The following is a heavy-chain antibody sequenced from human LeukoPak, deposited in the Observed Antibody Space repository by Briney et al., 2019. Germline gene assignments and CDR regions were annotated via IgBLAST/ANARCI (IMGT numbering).Heavy chain of an antibody. CDR3: ARGNRESWFGELLYAFDY. J-gene: IGHJ4*02. Sequence: GGSLRPSCAASGFTFSSYAMHWVRQAPGKGLEWVAVISYDGSNKYYADSVKGRFTISRDNSKNTLYLQMNSLRAEDTAVYYCARGNRESWFGELLYAFDYWGQGTLVTVSS. CDR1: GFTFSSYA. D-gene: IGHD3-10*01. V-gene: IGHV3-30-3*01. CDR2: ISYDGSNK.